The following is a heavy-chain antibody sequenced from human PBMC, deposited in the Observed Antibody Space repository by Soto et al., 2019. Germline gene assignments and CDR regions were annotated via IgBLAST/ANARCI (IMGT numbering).Heavy chain of an antibody. D-gene: IGHD2-2*01. Sequence: ASVKVSSKASGYTFNGYYMHWLRQAPGQGLEWMGWINPNSGGTNYAQKFQGWVTMTRDTSISTAYMELSRLRSDDTAVYYCARALEQSFGIVVVPANYYYGMDVWGQGTTVTVSS. J-gene: IGHJ6*02. V-gene: IGHV1-2*04. CDR2: INPNSGGT. CDR1: GYTFNGYY. CDR3: ARALEQSFGIVVVPANYYYGMDV.